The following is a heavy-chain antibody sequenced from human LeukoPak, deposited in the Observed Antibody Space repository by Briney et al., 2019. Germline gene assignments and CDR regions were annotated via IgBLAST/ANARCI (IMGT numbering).Heavy chain of an antibody. Sequence: APVKVSCKASGYTFTSFGISWVRQVPGQGLEWMGWISAYNGNTKSAQKFQGRVTMTTDTSTNTAYMELRSLRSDDTAVFYCVRDLGVDTSMIFFDYWGQGTLVTVSS. V-gene: IGHV1-18*01. CDR3: VRDLGVDTSMIFFDY. CDR2: ISAYNGNT. D-gene: IGHD5-18*01. CDR1: GYTFTSFG. J-gene: IGHJ4*02.